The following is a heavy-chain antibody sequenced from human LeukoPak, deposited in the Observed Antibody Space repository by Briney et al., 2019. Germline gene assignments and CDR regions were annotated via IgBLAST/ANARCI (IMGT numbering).Heavy chain of an antibody. J-gene: IGHJ4*02. CDR3: ARAQDFSDSSGPNYLDF. V-gene: IGHV4-38-2*02. D-gene: IGHD3-22*01. Sequence: PSETLSLTCTVSGYSLSSGFFCAWIRPSPGKGLEWIGSFSHRGGSYHNPSLKSRVTISVDTSKNQFSLKLLSVTAADTAVYYCARAQDFSDSSGPNYLDFWGQGILVTVSS. CDR1: GYSLSSGFF. CDR2: FSHRGGS.